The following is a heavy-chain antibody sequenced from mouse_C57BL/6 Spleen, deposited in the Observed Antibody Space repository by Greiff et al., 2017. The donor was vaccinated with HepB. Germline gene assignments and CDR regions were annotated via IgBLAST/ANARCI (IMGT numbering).Heavy chain of an antibody. CDR1: GFSLTSYA. V-gene: IGHV2-9-1*01. J-gene: IGHJ4*01. CDR3: ARCSGGYSCWDAMDY. Sequence: VQLVESGPGLVAPSQSLSITCTVSGFSLTSYAISWVRQPPGKGLEWLGVIWTGGGTNYNSAHKSRLSISTDNSKSQVFLKMNSRQTDDTARYYYARCSGGYSCWDAMDYWGQGTSVTVSS. D-gene: IGHD2-3*01. CDR2: IWTGGGT.